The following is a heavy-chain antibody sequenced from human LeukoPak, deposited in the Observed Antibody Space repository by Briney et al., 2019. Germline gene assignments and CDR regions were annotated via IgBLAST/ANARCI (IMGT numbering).Heavy chain of an antibody. D-gene: IGHD2-2*01. V-gene: IGHV4-34*01. J-gene: IGHJ5*02. Sequence: SETLSLTCAVYGGSFSGYYWSWIRQPPGKGLEWIGEINHSGSTNYNPSLKSRVTISVDTSKNQFSLKLSSVTAADTALYYCARSVRCSSTSCYPYNWFDPWGQGTLVTVSS. CDR3: ARSVRCSSTSCYPYNWFDP. CDR2: INHSGST. CDR1: GGSFSGYY.